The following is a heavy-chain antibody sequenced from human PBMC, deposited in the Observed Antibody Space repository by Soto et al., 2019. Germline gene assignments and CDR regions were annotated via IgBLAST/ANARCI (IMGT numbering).Heavy chain of an antibody. D-gene: IGHD1-26*01. V-gene: IGHV4-34*01. CDR1: GGSFSGYY. CDR2: INHSGST. J-gene: IGHJ6*03. Sequence: SETLSLTCAVYGGSFSGYYWSWIRQPPGKGLEWIGEINHSGSTNYNPSLKSRVTISVATSKNQFSLTLSSVTAADTAVYYCARGSRGVGATYYYYYYMDVWGKGTTVTVSS. CDR3: ARGSRGVGATYYYYYYMDV.